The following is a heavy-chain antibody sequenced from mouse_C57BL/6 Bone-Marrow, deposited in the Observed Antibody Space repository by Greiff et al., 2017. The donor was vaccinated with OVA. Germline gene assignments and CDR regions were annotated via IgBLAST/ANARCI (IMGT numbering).Heavy chain of an antibody. D-gene: IGHD2-3*01. CDR2: IDPANGNT. V-gene: IGHV14-3*01. CDR3: ARWGRWLLLSRYFDD. J-gene: IGHJ1*03. Sequence: VQLQQSVAELVRPGASVKLSCTASGFNIKNTYMHWVKQRPEQGLEWIGRIDPANGNTKYAQKFQGKATITADKSANTAYLQLSSLTSEDSAVYYWARWGRWLLLSRYFDDWGKGTTVTVSS. CDR1: GFNIKNTY.